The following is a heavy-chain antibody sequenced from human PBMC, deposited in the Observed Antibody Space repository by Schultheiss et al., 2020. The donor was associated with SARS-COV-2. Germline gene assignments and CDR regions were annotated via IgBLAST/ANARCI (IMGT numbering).Heavy chain of an antibody. CDR2: ISYDGSNK. CDR3: AKERNDFWSGYKLY. D-gene: IGHD3-3*01. Sequence: GGSLRLSCAASGFTFSSYAMHWVRQAPGKGLEWVAVISYDGSNKYYADSVKGRFTISRDNSKNTLYLQMNSLRAEDTAVYYCAKERNDFWSGYKLYWGQGTLVTVSS. J-gene: IGHJ4*02. CDR1: GFTFSSYA. V-gene: IGHV3-30*01.